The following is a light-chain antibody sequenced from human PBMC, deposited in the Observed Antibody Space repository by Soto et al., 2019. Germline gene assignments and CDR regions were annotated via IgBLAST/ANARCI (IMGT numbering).Light chain of an antibody. CDR3: QQYNDWPWT. CDR1: QSISNN. V-gene: IGKV3-15*01. Sequence: EIVMTQSPATLSVSPGERVTLSCRASQSISNNLAWYQQKPGLAPRLLFYAASTRANGIPGRFSGSGSGTEFTVTISSLQSEDFAVYYCQQYNDWPWTLGQGTKVEIK. J-gene: IGKJ1*01. CDR2: AAS.